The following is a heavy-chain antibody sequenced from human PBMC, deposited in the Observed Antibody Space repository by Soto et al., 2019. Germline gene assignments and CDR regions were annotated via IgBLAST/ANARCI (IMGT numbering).Heavy chain of an antibody. J-gene: IGHJ6*02. CDR1: GGSISIYY. CDR2: IYYSGST. Sequence: PSEPLSLTCTVSGGSISIYYWSWIRQPPGKGLEWIGYIYYSGSTNYNPSLKSRVTISVDTSKNQFSLKLSSVTAADTAVYYCARSHNSYYYYYYGMDVWGQGNTVTVSS. D-gene: IGHD1-20*01. CDR3: ARSHNSYYYYYYGMDV. V-gene: IGHV4-59*01.